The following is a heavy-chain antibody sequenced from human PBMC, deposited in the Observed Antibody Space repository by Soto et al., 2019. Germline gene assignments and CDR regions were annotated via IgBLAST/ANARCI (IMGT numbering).Heavy chain of an antibody. V-gene: IGHV5-51*01. CDR1: VYSFTSYW. Sequence: GESLKISCKGSVYSFTSYWIGWVRQMPGKGLEWMGIIYPGDSDTRYSPSFQGQVTISADKPISTAYLQWSSLKASDTAMYYCARQKDFYYDSSGYGAFDIWGQGTMVTVSS. CDR2: IYPGDSDT. J-gene: IGHJ3*02. CDR3: ARQKDFYYDSSGYGAFDI. D-gene: IGHD3-22*01.